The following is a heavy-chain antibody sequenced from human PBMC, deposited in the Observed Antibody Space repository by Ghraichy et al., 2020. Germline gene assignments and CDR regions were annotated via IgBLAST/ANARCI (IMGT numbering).Heavy chain of an antibody. Sequence: SETLSLTCAVYGGSFSGYYWCCIRQPPGKGLEWIGEVNHSGSTNYNPSLKSRVTISVDTSKNQFSLKLSSVTAADTAVYYCARGLPRVVIKGSHAFDIWGQGTMVTFSS. CDR2: VNHSGST. CDR1: GGSFSGYY. CDR3: ARGLPRVVIKGSHAFDI. J-gene: IGHJ3*02. D-gene: IGHD3-3*01. V-gene: IGHV4-34*01.